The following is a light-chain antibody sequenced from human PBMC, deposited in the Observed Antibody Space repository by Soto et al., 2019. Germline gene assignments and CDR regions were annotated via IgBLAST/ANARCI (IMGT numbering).Light chain of an antibody. V-gene: IGLV2-11*01. CDR2: DVS. CDR1: SGDVGAYNY. Sequence: QSALTQPCSVSGSPGQSVSISCTGTSGDVGAYNYVSWYQQHAGKAPKLMIYDVSKRPSGVPDRFSGSKSANTASLTISGLQAEDEADYYCCSYAGSSTRVFGGGTKLTVL. CDR3: CSYAGSSTRV. J-gene: IGLJ2*01.